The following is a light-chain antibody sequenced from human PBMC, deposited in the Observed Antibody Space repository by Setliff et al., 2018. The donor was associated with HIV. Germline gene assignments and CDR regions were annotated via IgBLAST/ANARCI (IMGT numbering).Light chain of an antibody. Sequence: QSVLAQPASVSGSPGQSITISCTGASSDFGGYNYVSWYEQHPGKAPKLMIYYVSKRPSGVSNRFSGSKSGNTASLTISGLQAEDEADYYCSSYTSRNTYVFGTGTKVTVL. CDR1: SSDFGGYNY. J-gene: IGLJ1*01. CDR2: YVS. V-gene: IGLV2-14*03. CDR3: SSYTSRNTYV.